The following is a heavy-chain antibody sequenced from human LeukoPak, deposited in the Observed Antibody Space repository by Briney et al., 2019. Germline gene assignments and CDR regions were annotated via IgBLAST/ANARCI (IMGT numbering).Heavy chain of an antibody. J-gene: IGHJ4*02. V-gene: IGHV3-30-3*01. Sequence: GGSLRLSCAASGFTFSSYAVHWVRQAPGKGLEWVAVISYDGSNKYYADSVKGRFTISRNNSKNTLYLQMNSLRAEDTAVYYCARDSIAAAGTLYYFDYWGQGTLVTVSS. CDR1: GFTFSSYA. D-gene: IGHD6-13*01. CDR2: ISYDGSNK. CDR3: ARDSIAAAGTLYYFDY.